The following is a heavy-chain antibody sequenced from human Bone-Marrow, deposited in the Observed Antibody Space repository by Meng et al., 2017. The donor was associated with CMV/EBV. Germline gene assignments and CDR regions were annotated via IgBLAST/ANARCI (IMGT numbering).Heavy chain of an antibody. CDR2: INSDGSDT. CDR1: GFTFSSSW. J-gene: IGHJ6*02. D-gene: IGHD3-22*01. V-gene: IGHV3-74*03. Sequence: GESLKISCAASGFTFSSSWMHWVRQAPGKGLVWVSHINSDGSDTKYADSVKGRFTISRDNAKNTLYLQMNSLRAEDTALYYCAKDITYDSSGYYYYYGMDVWGQGTTVTVSS. CDR3: AKDITYDSSGYYYYYGMDV.